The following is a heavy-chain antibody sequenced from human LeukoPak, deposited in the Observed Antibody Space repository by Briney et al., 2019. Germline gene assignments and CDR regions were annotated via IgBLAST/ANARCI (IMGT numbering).Heavy chain of an antibody. D-gene: IGHD1-7*01. Sequence: SETLSLTCTVYGESSSGYYWSWIRQPPGKGLEWIGEINHSGSTNYNASLKSRVTISVDTSKNQFSLKLSSVTAADTAVYYCARRRNYLSHFDYWGQGTLVTVSS. J-gene: IGHJ4*02. V-gene: IGHV4-34*01. CDR2: INHSGST. CDR3: ARRRNYLSHFDY. CDR1: GESSSGYY.